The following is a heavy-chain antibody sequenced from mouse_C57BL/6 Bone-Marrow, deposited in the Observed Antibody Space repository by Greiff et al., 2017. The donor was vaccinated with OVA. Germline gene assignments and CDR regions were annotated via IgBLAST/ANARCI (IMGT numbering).Heavy chain of an antibody. D-gene: IGHD1-1*01. CDR2: INPSNGGT. V-gene: IGHV1-53*01. J-gene: IGHJ3*01. CDR1: GYTFTSYW. Sequence: VKLMESGTELVKPGASVKLSCKASGYTFTSYWMHWVKQRPGQGLEWIGNINPSNGGTNYNEKFKSKATLTVDKSSSTAYMQLSSLTSEDSAVYYCAGGHSSSAWFAYWGQGTLVTVSA. CDR3: AGGHSSSAWFAY.